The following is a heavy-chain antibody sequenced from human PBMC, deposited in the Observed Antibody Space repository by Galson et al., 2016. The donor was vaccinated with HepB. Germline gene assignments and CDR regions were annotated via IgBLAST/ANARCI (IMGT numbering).Heavy chain of an antibody. CDR3: ARDKNERGYSYGHFDY. J-gene: IGHJ4*02. D-gene: IGHD5-18*01. Sequence: TLSLTCTVSGGSISSGGYYWSWIRQYPGKGLEWIGYIHYSGSTYYNPSLESRVSISVDTSKNQFSLKLSSVTAADTAVYYCARDKNERGYSYGHFDYWGQGALVTVSS. V-gene: IGHV4-31*03. CDR1: GGSISSGGYY. CDR2: IHYSGST.